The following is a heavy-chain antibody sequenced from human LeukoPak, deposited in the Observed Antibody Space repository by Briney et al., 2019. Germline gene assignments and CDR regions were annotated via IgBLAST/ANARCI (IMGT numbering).Heavy chain of an antibody. J-gene: IGHJ3*02. V-gene: IGHV3-23*01. CDR2: ISGSGGST. CDR3: AKAYIVGARRSDAFDI. Sequence: PGGSLRLSCAASGFTFSSYAMSWVRQAPGKGLEWVSAISGSGGSTYYADSVKGRFTISRDNSKNTLYLQMNSLRAEDTAVYYCAKAYIVGARRSDAFDIWGQGTMVTVSS. D-gene: IGHD1-26*01. CDR1: GFTFSSYA.